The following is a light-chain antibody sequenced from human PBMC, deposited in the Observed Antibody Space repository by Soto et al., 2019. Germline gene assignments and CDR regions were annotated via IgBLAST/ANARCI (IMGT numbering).Light chain of an antibody. CDR3: RQRSSWPIT. Sequence: EIVLTQSPATLSLSPGERATLSFRASQSVSRYLAWYQQKPGQAPRLLIYDASNRATGIPARFSGSGSGTDFTLTISSLEPEDFAVYYCRQRSSWPITFGQGTRLEIK. J-gene: IGKJ5*01. CDR2: DAS. V-gene: IGKV3-11*01. CDR1: QSVSRY.